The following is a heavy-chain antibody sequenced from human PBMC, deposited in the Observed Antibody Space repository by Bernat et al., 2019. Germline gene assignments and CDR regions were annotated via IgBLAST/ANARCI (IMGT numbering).Heavy chain of an antibody. V-gene: IGHV3-74*01. J-gene: IGHJ4*02. CDR3: ARGPHPDSSGTGSY. D-gene: IGHD1-1*01. CDR2: INRDGSIT. Sequence: EVQLVESGGGLVQPGGSLRLSCAASGFTFSSYWMHWVRQFPGKGLVWVSRINRDGSITNYADSVMGRFTISRDNARNTVVLKMNSLRVDDTAMYYCARGPHPDSSGTGSYWGQGTLVTVSS. CDR1: GFTFSSYW.